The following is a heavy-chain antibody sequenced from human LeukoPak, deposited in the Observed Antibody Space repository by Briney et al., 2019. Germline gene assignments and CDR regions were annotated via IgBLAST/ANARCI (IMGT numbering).Heavy chain of an antibody. CDR1: GGSISSSAYH. V-gene: IGHV4-39*01. CDR3: ARLWSTDCNGGSCPHQPNN. CDR2: IYYSGST. J-gene: IGHJ4*02. D-gene: IGHD2-15*01. Sequence: SETLSLPCSVSGGSISSSAYHWGWIRQPPGKGLEWDGSIYYSGSTYYNLSLKSRVTIYVDKSKNQFSLKLRTVTAEDTAVYYCARLWSTDCNGGSCPHQPNNWGQGTLVTVSS.